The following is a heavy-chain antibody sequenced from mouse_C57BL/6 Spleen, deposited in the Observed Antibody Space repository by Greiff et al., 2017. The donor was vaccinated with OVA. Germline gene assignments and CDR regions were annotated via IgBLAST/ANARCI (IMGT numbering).Heavy chain of an antibody. CDR3: ARSKRAY. V-gene: IGHV1-42*01. J-gene: IGHJ3*01. CDR1: GYSFTGYY. CDR2: INPSTGGT. Sequence: EVQLQQSGPELVKPGASVKISCKASGYSFTGYYMNWVKQSPEKSLEWIGEINPSTGGTTYNQKFKAKATLTVDKSSSTAYMQLKSLTSEDSAVYYCARSKRAYWGQGTLVTVSA.